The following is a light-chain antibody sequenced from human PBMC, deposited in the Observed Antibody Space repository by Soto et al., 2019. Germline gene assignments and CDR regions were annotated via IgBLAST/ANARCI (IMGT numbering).Light chain of an antibody. V-gene: IGKV1-5*01. CDR2: DDS. CDR3: QHYSTVWA. J-gene: IGKJ1*01. CDR1: QSISTG. Sequence: DIQMTQSPSTLSASVGDRVTLTCRASQSISTGLAWYQQKPGKSPNLLIYDDSTLESGVPSRFSGSGSGTEFTLTISSLQPDDFATYYCQHYSTVWAVGQGTQVEIK.